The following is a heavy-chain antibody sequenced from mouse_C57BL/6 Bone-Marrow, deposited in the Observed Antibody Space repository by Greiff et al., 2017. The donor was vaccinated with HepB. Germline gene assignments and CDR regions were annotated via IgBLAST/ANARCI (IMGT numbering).Heavy chain of an antibody. J-gene: IGHJ3*01. V-gene: IGHV3-6*01. CDR1: GYSITSGYY. CDR2: ISYDGSN. D-gene: IGHD4-1*01. Sequence: EVKLQESGPGLVKPSQSLSLTCSVTGYSITSGYYWNWIRQFPGNKLEWMGYISYDGSNNYNPSLKNRISITRDTSKNQFFLKLNSVTTEDTATYYCARAVLGRGFAYWGQGTLVTVSA. CDR3: ARAVLGRGFAY.